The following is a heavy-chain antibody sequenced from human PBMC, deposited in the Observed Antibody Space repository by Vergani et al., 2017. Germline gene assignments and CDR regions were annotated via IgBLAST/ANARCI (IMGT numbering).Heavy chain of an antibody. CDR1: GYTFTSYG. D-gene: IGHD6-6*01. CDR3: ARVHQVIEYSSSSGDYYYYYMNV. V-gene: IGHV1-18*01. J-gene: IGHJ6*03. CDR2: ISAYNGNT. Sequence: QVQLVQSGAEVKKPGASVKVSCKASGYTFTSYGISWVRQAPGQGLEWMGWISAYNGNTNYAQKLQGRVTMTTDTSTSTAYMELRSLGSDDTAVYYCARVHQVIEYSSSSGDYYYYYMNVWGKGTTVTVSS.